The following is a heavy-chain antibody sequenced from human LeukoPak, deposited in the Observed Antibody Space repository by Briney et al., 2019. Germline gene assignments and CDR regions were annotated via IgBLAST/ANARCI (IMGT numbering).Heavy chain of an antibody. CDR3: ARTTTRRAFDV. CDR2: INPNSGGT. CDR1: GYTFTSYY. D-gene: IGHD1-26*01. V-gene: IGHV1-2*02. J-gene: IGHJ3*01. Sequence: GASVKVSCKASGYTFTSYYMHWVRQAPGQGLEWMGWINPNSGGTHYAQKFQYRVTMTRDTSISTAYMELSRLRSDDTAVYYCARTTTRRAFDVWGQGTMVTVSS.